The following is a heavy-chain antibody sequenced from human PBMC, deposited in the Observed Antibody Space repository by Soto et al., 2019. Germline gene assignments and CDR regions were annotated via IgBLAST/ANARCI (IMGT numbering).Heavy chain of an antibody. V-gene: IGHV3-48*01. Sequence: PGGSLRLSCAASGFTFSSYSMNWVRQAPGKGLEWVSYISSSSSTKYYADSVKGRFTISRDSTKKTLYLQMNSLRPDDTAVYYCARDGVSSTEYTWHYGTYFAYCGQGSLVTVSS. CDR1: GFTFSSYS. CDR2: ISSSSSTK. CDR3: ARDGVSSTEYTWHYGTYFAY. J-gene: IGHJ4*02. D-gene: IGHD1-20*01.